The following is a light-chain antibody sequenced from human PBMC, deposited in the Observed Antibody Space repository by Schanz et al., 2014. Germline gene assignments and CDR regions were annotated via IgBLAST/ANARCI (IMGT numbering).Light chain of an antibody. Sequence: QSVFTQPPSASGTPGQRVTISCSGNSSNLVHNYVYWYQQLPGTAPKLLIYRNDQRFSGVPDRFSGSKSGTSASLAISGLRSEDEADYHCAAWDDSLNGPVFGGGTKLTVL. CDR2: RND. V-gene: IGLV1-47*01. CDR3: AAWDDSLNGPV. J-gene: IGLJ3*02. CDR1: SSNLVHNY.